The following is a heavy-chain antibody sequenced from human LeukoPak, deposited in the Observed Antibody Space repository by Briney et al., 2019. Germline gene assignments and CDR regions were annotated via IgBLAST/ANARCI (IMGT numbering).Heavy chain of an antibody. V-gene: IGHV3-23*01. CDR2: ISGSGGST. CDR3: AREGKSSSWYYVDY. D-gene: IGHD6-13*01. CDR1: GFTFSSYA. J-gene: IGHJ4*02. Sequence: PGGSLRLSCAASGFTFSSYAMSWVRQAPGKGLEWVSAISGSGGSTYYADSVKGRFTISRDNSKNTLYLQMNSLRAEDTAVYYCAREGKSSSWYYVDYWGQGTLVTVSS.